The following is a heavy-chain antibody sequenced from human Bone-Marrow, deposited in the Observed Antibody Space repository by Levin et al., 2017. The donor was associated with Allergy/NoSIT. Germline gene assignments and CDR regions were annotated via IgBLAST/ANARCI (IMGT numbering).Heavy chain of an antibody. CDR3: AKRSHESSGHFEY. Sequence: GGSLRLSCAASAFSFSSYSMTWVRQAPGKGLEWVSAITGSGAYTDYADSVKGRFTISRDNSKNILYLQMNSLTVGDTAVYFCAKRSHESSGHFEYWGQGILVTVSS. CDR1: AFSFSSYS. V-gene: IGHV3-23*01. J-gene: IGHJ4*02. D-gene: IGHD3-22*01. CDR2: ITGSGAYT.